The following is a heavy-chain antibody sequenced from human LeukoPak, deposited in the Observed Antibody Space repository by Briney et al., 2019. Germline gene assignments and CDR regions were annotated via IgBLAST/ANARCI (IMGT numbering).Heavy chain of an antibody. J-gene: IGHJ4*02. V-gene: IGHV3-23*01. D-gene: IGHD6-13*01. CDR1: GFTFSSYA. CDR3: TRHAGAAAGNLADY. CDR2: ISGSGGST. Sequence: GGSLRLSCAASGFTFSSYAMSWVRQAPGKGLEWVSAISGSGGSTYYADSVKGRFTISRDNSKNTVYLQMNSLRAEDTAVYYCTRHAGAAAGNLADYWGQGTLVTVSS.